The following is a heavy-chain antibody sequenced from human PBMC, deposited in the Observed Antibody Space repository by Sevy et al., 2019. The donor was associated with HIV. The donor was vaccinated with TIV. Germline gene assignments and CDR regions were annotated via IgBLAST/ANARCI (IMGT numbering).Heavy chain of an antibody. V-gene: IGHV3-7*01. Sequence: GGSLRLSCAASGFTFSSFFMSWVRQAPGKGLEWVANIKQDGSEEYYVDSVKGRFTISRDNARNSVYLQMNSLRAEDTGVYYCARDLTAPYYYYGMDVWGQGTMVTVSS. CDR3: ARDLTAPYYYYGMDV. J-gene: IGHJ6*02. CDR2: IKQDGSEE. D-gene: IGHD1-20*01. CDR1: GFTFSSFF.